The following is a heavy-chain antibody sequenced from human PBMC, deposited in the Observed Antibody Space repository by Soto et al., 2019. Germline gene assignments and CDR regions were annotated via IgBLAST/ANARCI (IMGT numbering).Heavy chain of an antibody. CDR2: ISYDGSNK. D-gene: IGHD2-15*01. CDR3: AKDMRKDTSIPAPHYYYYYGMDV. Sequence: PGGSLRLSCAASGFTFSSYGMHWVRQAPGKGLEWVAVISYDGSNKYYADSVKGRFTISRDNSKNTLYLQMNSLRAEDTAVYYCAKDMRKDTSIPAPHYYYYYGMDVWGQGTTVTVSS. J-gene: IGHJ6*02. CDR1: GFTFSSYG. V-gene: IGHV3-30*18.